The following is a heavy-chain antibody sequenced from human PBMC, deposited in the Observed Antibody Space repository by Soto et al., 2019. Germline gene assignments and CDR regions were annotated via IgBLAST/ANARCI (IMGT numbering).Heavy chain of an antibody. J-gene: IGHJ4*02. D-gene: IGHD6-13*01. CDR2: ISAYNGNT. V-gene: IGHV1-18*01. Sequence: QGQLVQSGAEVKRPGASVMVSCKASGYIFTGSDLNWVRQAPGQGLEWMGWISAYNGNTNYVQKLQGRVTMTTDTSKSTAYMELRSLRSDDTAVYYCARRGSSPNDYWGQGTLVTVSS. CDR1: GYIFTGSD. CDR3: ARRGSSPNDY.